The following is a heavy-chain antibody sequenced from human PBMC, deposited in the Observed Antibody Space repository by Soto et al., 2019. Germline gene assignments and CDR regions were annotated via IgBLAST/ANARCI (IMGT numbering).Heavy chain of an antibody. CDR1: GFTFSNHE. J-gene: IGHJ5*02. CDR2: ISGSGFTV. CDR3: ASPGIAAKSDP. D-gene: IGHD6-13*01. V-gene: IGHV3-48*03. Sequence: LRLSCAASGFTFSNHEMNWVRQAPGKGLEWVSYISGSGFTVYYADSAKGRFTISRDNSKNTLYLQMNSLRAEDTAVYYCASPGIAAKSDPWGQGTLVTVSS.